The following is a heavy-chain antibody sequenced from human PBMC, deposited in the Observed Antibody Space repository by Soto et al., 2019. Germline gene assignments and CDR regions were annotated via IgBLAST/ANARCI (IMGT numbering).Heavy chain of an antibody. CDR2: XYXXXSXT. J-gene: IGHJ3*02. V-gene: IGHV5-51*01. CDR3: ARALSYSTSSAFDI. D-gene: IGHD6-6*01. Sequence: LTIAGEGCVGSVSNYWSGWVRQMTGKGLEWMXIXYXXXSXTXXXPXXXXQVSISADKSTSTAYLQWRSLKASDTAMYYCARALSYSTSSAFDIWGQGTMVTVSS. CDR1: VGSVSNYW.